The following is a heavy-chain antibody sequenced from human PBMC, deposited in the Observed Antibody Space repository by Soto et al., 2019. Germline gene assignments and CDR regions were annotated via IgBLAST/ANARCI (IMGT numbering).Heavy chain of an antibody. CDR3: AGIRGYELCNYYSGMDV. D-gene: IGHD5-12*01. CDR2: INQDGSVK. Sequence: PGGSLRLSCAASGFTFRTYWMNWVRQAPGKGLEWVAKINQDGSVKYYVDSGRGRFTISRDNAKNSLFLQRNSMRAEDTAVYYCAGIRGYELCNYYSGMDVWGQGTTVTVSS. V-gene: IGHV3-7*03. J-gene: IGHJ6*02. CDR1: GFTFRTYW.